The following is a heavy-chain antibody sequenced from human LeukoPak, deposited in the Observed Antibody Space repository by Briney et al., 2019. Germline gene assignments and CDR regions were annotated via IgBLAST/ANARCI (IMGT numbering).Heavy chain of an antibody. V-gene: IGHV3-7*01. J-gene: IGHJ4*02. D-gene: IGHD6-19*01. CDR1: GFTFSSYW. CDR3: ARAAYTSGWPFDY. CDR2: IKQDGSEK. Sequence: PGGSLRLSCAASGFTFSSYWMSWVRQAPGKGLEWVANIKQDGSEKYYVDSVKGRFTISRDNAKNSLYLQMNSLRAEDTAVYYCARAAYTSGWPFDYWGQGTLVTVSS.